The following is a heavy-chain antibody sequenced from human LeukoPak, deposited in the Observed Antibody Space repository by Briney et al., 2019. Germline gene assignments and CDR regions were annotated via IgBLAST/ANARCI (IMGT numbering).Heavy chain of an antibody. CDR1: GFTFSSYE. D-gene: IGHD2-21*01. Sequence: PGGSLRLSCAASGFTFSSYEMNWVRQAPGKGLEWVSYISSSGSTIYYADSVKGRFTISRDNAKNSLYLQVNSLRAEDTAVYYCAGSNLGVVNNGGWFVPWGEGTLVTVSS. V-gene: IGHV3-48*03. J-gene: IGHJ5*02. CDR2: ISSSGSTI. CDR3: AGSNLGVVNNGGWFVP.